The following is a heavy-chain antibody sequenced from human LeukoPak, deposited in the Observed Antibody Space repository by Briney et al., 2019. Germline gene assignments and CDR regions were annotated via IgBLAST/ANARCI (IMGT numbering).Heavy chain of an antibody. V-gene: IGHV1-69*05. CDR3: ARNVEMASLDY. CDR2: IIPIFGTA. CDR1: GGTFTSYA. J-gene: IGHJ4*02. Sequence: SVKVSCKASGGTFTSYAISWVRQAPGQGLEWMGRIIPIFGTANYAQKFQGRVTITTDESTSTDYMELSSLRSEDTAVYYCARNVEMASLDYWGQGTLVTVSS. D-gene: IGHD5-24*01.